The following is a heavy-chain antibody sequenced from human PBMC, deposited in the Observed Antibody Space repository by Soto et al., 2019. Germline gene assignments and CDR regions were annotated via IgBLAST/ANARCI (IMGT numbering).Heavy chain of an antibody. J-gene: IGHJ4*02. V-gene: IGHV4-59*01. D-gene: IGHD3-10*01. CDR2: IYYSGST. CDR1: GGSISSYY. Sequence: QVQLQESGPGLVKPSETLSLTCTVSGGSISSYYWSWIRQPPGKGLEWIGYIYYSGSTNYNPSLKGRSTISVDTSKKPFPLKLSSGTAADTAGDYWARGYLWFGEVKSFDYWGQGTLVTVSS. CDR3: ARGYLWFGEVKSFDY.